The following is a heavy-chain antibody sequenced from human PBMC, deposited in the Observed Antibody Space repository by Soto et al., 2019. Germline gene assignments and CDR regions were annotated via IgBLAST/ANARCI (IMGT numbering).Heavy chain of an antibody. J-gene: IGHJ5*02. D-gene: IGHD3-10*01. CDR2: ISGSGGST. V-gene: IGHV3-23*01. CDR1: GFTFSSYA. CDR3: AKLSSVWFAELSQNWFDP. Sequence: EVQLLESGGGLVQPGGSLRLSCAASGFTFSSYAMSWVRQAPGKGLEWVSAISGSGGSTYYADSVKGRFTISRDNSKNTLYLQMNSLRAEDTAVYYCAKLSSVWFAELSQNWFDPWGQGTLVTVSS.